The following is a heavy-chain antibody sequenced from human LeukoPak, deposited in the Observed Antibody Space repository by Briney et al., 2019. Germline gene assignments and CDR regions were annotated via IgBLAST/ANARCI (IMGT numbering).Heavy chain of an antibody. V-gene: IGHV3-23*01. J-gene: IGHJ4*02. CDR3: AGQYSSSWYGIY. CDR1: GFTFSSYA. D-gene: IGHD6-13*01. Sequence: GGSLRLSCAASGFTFSSYAMSWVRQAPGKGLEWVSAISGSGGSTYYADSVKGRFTISRDNSKNTLYLQMNSLRAEDTAVYYCAGQYSSSWYGIYWGQGTLVTVSS. CDR2: ISGSGGST.